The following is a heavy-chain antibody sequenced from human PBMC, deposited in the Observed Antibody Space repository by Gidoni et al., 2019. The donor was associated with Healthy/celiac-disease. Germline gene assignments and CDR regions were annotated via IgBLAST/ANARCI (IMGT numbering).Heavy chain of an antibody. CDR1: GLTFEDYA. CDR3: AKDKSRIVGATIGGNYFDY. CDR2: ISWNSGSI. Sequence: EVQLVDAGGGLVQPGRSMRLAGAASGLTFEDYALPWVRQAPGKGLEWVSGISWNSGSIGYADSVKGRFTISRDNAKTSLYLQMNSLRAEDTAFYYCAKDKSRIVGATIGGNYFDYWGQGTLVTVSS. J-gene: IGHJ4*02. V-gene: IGHV3-9*01. D-gene: IGHD1-26*01.